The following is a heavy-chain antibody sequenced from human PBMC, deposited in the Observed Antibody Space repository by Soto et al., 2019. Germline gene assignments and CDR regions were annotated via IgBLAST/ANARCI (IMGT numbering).Heavy chain of an antibody. J-gene: IGHJ6*02. CDR3: AKDESWQLGGYYYYYGMDV. V-gene: IGHV3-7*01. D-gene: IGHD6-6*01. Sequence: RGGSLRLSCAASGFTFSSYWMSWVRQAPGKGLEWVANIKQDGSDKYYVDSVKGRFTISRDNAKNTLYLQMNSLRAEDTAVYYCAKDESWQLGGYYYYYGMDVWGQGTTVTVSS. CDR2: IKQDGSDK. CDR1: GFTFSSYW.